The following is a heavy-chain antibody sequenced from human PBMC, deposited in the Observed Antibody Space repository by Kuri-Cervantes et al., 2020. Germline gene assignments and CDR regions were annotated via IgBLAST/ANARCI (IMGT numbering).Heavy chain of an antibody. CDR1: GYTFTGYY. CDR2: INPNSGGT. V-gene: IGHV1-2*02. Sequence: ASVKVSCKASGYTFTGYYMHWVRQAPGQGLEWMGWINPNSGGTNYAQKFQGRVTMTRDTSISTAYMELSSLRSEDTAVYYCARDRIAVAGYFDYWGQGTLVTVSS. J-gene: IGHJ4*02. CDR3: ARDRIAVAGYFDY. D-gene: IGHD6-19*01.